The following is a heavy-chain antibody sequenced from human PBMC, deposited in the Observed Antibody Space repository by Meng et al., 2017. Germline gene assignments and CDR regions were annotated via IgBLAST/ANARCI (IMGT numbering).Heavy chain of an antibody. J-gene: IGHJ4*02. Sequence: QGQLVKSGAEVKKAGASVKVSCKPSGYNFPDYYIHWVRRAPGQGLEWMGRINPKSGDTHYAQKFQARVTMTGDTSISTAYMELSGLRSDDTAMYYCARDEDISAAGKLFGDYWGQGTLVTVSS. CDR1: GYNFPDYY. D-gene: IGHD6-25*01. V-gene: IGHV1-2*06. CDR2: INPKSGDT. CDR3: ARDEDISAAGKLFGDY.